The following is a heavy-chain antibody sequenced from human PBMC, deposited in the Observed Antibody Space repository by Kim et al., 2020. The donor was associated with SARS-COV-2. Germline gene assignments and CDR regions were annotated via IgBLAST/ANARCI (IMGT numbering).Heavy chain of an antibody. V-gene: IGHV4-59*01. J-gene: IGHJ5*02. CDR3: ARVVRGVTRPHNWFDP. D-gene: IGHD3-10*01. Sequence: LKSRVTISVDTSKNQFSLKLSSVTAADTAVYYCARVVRGVTRPHNWFDPWGQGTLVTVSS.